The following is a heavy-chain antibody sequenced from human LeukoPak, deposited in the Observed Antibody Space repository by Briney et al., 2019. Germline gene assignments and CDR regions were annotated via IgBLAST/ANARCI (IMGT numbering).Heavy chain of an antibody. CDR3: ARGRAGNYYNHNDY. D-gene: IGHD3-10*01. V-gene: IGHV3-11*06. J-gene: IGHJ4*01. CDR2: INGSSSDT. CDR1: GFTFSNYY. Sequence: GGSLRLSCAASGFTFSNYYMTWIRQAPGRGLEWISYINGSSSDTKYADSVKGRFTISRVNAKNTLYLQMNSLRAEDTAVYYCARGRAGNYYNHNDYWGQGTLVTVSS.